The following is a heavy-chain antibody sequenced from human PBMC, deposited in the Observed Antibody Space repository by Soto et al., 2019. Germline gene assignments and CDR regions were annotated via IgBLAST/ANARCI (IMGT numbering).Heavy chain of an antibody. CDR3: ARDRTGGSWYPYYMDV. Sequence: SETLSLTCTVSGGSISSYYWSWIRQPPWKGLEWIGYIYYSGSTNYNPSLKSRVTISVDTSKNQFSLKLSSVTAADTAVYYCARDRTGGSWYPYYMDVWGKGTTVTVSS. D-gene: IGHD6-13*01. V-gene: IGHV4-59*01. CDR2: IYYSGST. J-gene: IGHJ6*03. CDR1: GGSISSYY.